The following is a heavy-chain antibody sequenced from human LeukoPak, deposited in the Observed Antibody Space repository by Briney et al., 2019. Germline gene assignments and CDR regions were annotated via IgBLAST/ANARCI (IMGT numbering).Heavy chain of an antibody. J-gene: IGHJ4*02. D-gene: IGHD6-6*01. Sequence: GGSLRLSCAASGFSFSRHWMHWVRQAPGKGLVWVSHINSDGSSTSYADSVKGRFTSSRDNAETTLYLQMNSRRGEDTAVYYCARSLYSSWSVDYWGQGTLVTVSS. CDR1: GFSFSRHW. V-gene: IGHV3-74*01. CDR3: ARSLYSSWSVDY. CDR2: INSDGSST.